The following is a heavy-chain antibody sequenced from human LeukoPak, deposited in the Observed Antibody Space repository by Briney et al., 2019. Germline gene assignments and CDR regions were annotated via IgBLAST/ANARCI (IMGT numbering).Heavy chain of an antibody. J-gene: IGHJ6*03. V-gene: IGHV4-38-2*01. CDR2: IYHSGST. CDR1: GYSISSGYY. D-gene: IGHD6-13*01. CDR3: ARVAAAGILNYYYYMDV. Sequence: SETLSLTCAVSGYSISSGYYWGWIRQPPGKGLEWIGSIYHSGSTYYNPSLKSRVTISVDTSKNQFSLKLSSVTAADTAVYYCARVAAAGILNYYYYMDVWGKGATVTVSS.